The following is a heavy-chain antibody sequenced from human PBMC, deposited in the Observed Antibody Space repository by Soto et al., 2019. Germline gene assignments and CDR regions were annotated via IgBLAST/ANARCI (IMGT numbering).Heavy chain of an antibody. CDR3: ARGSGSYFDY. Sequence: QVQLVQSGAEVKKPGDSVKVSCKASVYTFTSDVISWGRQAPGQGLEWMGWISAYNGNTNYAQKLRGRVTRTTDTPTSTADMALRSLRSDDTAVYYCARGSGSYFDYWGQGTLVTVSS. D-gene: IGHD1-26*01. CDR1: VYTFTSDV. CDR2: ISAYNGNT. V-gene: IGHV1-18*01. J-gene: IGHJ4*02.